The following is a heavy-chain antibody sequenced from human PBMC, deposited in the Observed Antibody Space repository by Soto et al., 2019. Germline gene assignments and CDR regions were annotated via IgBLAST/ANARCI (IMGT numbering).Heavy chain of an antibody. D-gene: IGHD3-10*01. CDR1: GGSFSGYY. J-gene: IGHJ4*02. V-gene: IGHV4-34*01. Sequence: SETLSLTCAVYGGSFSGYYWSWIRQPPGKGLEWIGEINHSGSTNYNPSLKSRVTISVDTSKNQFSLKLSSVTAADTAVYYCARAGLNRNTATHYFDYWGQGTLVTVSS. CDR2: INHSGST. CDR3: ARAGLNRNTATHYFDY.